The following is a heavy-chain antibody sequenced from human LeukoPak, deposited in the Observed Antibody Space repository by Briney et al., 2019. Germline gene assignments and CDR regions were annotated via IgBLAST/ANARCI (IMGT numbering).Heavy chain of an antibody. CDR2: ISGTVGST. D-gene: IGHD5-18*01. J-gene: IGHJ4*02. CDR1: GSTFSNYA. V-gene: IGHV3-23*01. Sequence: GGSLRLSWAPPGSTFSNYALSWFRRPPGRGRDWVSSISGTVGSTYYADSVKGRFTISRDNSKNTLYLQMNSLRAEDTAVYYCARRPEYNYGIFDYWGQGTLVTVSS. CDR3: ARRPEYNYGIFDY.